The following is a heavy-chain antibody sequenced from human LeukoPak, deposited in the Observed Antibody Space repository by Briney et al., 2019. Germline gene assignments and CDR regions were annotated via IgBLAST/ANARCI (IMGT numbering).Heavy chain of an antibody. J-gene: IGHJ4*02. Sequence: SVKVSCKASGGTFSSYAISWVRQAPGQGLEWMGGIIPIFGTANYAQKFQGRATITTDEYTSTAYMELSSLRSEDTAVYYCASSSYNWNDVEYYFDYWGQGTLVTVSS. CDR3: ASSSYNWNDVEYYFDY. CDR1: GGTFSSYA. V-gene: IGHV1-69*05. D-gene: IGHD1-1*01. CDR2: IIPIFGTA.